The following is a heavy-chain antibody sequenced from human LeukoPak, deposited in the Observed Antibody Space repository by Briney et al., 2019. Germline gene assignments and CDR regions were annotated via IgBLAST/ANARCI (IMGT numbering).Heavy chain of an antibody. CDR2: ISYDGSNK. CDR3: ARDGISRGSGTYYNA. Sequence: GGSRRLSCAASGFTFSTYAMHWVRQAPGKGLEWVTLISYDGSNKYYADSVKGRFTVSRDNSKNTLYLQMNSLRAEDTAVYYCARDGISRGSGTYYNAWGEGTLVTVSS. D-gene: IGHD3-10*01. CDR1: GFTFSTYA. J-gene: IGHJ5*02. V-gene: IGHV3-30*01.